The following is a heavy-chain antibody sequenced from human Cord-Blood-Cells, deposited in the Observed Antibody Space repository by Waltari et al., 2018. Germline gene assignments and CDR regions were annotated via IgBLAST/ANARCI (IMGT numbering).Heavy chain of an antibody. CDR2: ISSSSSYI. CDR1: GFTFSSYS. D-gene: IGHD5-12*01. Sequence: EVQLVESGGGLVKPGGSLRLSCAASGFTFSSYSMNWVRQAPGKGLEGVSSISSSSSYIYYADSVKGRFTISRDNAKNSLYLQMNSLRAEDTAVYYCARYDPRPVATTPFSYYYGMDVWGQGTTVTVSS. J-gene: IGHJ6*02. CDR3: ARYDPRPVATTPFSYYYGMDV. V-gene: IGHV3-21*01.